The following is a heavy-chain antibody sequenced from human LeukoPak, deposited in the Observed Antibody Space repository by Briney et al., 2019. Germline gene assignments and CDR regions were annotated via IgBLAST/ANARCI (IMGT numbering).Heavy chain of an antibody. CDR1: GGSISNYY. V-gene: IGHV4-59*01. D-gene: IGHD6-6*01. CDR3: ARGWGVSARPGYMDV. CDR2: IYYSGST. J-gene: IGHJ6*03. Sequence: PSETLSLTCTVSGGSISNYYWSWIRQPPGKGLEWIGYIYYSGSTKYNPSLKSRVTISVDTSKNQFSLRLSSVTAADTAVYYCARGWGVSARPGYMDVWGKGTTVTVSS.